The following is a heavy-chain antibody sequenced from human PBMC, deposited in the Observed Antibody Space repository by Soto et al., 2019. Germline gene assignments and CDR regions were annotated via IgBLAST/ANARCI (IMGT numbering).Heavy chain of an antibody. CDR2: INAGNGNT. V-gene: IGHV1-3*01. J-gene: IGHJ5*02. CDR1: GYTFTSYA. CDR3: AREFWGVTNWFDP. Sequence: ASVKVSCKASGYTFTSYAMHWGRQAPGQRLEWMGWINAGNGNTKYSQKFQGRVTITRDTSASTAYMELSSLRSEDTAVYYCAREFWGVTNWFDPWGQGTLVTVSS. D-gene: IGHD3-16*01.